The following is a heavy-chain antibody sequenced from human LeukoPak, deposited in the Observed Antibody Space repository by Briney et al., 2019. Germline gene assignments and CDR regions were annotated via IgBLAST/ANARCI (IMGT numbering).Heavy chain of an antibody. D-gene: IGHD6-13*01. CDR1: GGSISSYY. Sequence: SETLSLTCTVSGGSISSYYWGWIRQPPVKGLEWIGCIYYSGRTNYNPSLKSRVTISVDTSKNQFSLKLSSVTAADTAVYYCARGRSWAAAWYGGYYFDYWGQGTLVTVSS. CDR3: ARGRSWAAAWYGGYYFDY. J-gene: IGHJ4*02. CDR2: IYYSGRT. V-gene: IGHV4-59*08.